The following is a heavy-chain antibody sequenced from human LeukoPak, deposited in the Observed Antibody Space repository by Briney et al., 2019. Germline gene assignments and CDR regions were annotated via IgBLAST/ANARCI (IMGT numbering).Heavy chain of an antibody. D-gene: IGHD4-17*01. CDR1: GFTFSSYA. CDR2: ISGSGGST. J-gene: IGHJ4*02. Sequence: GGSLRLSCAASGFTFSSYAMSWVRQAPGKGLEWVSAISGSGGSTYYADSVKGRFTISRDNSKTTLYLQMTSLRAEDRAVYYCAKVGYGDLDYWGQGTLVTVSS. CDR3: AKVGYGDLDY. V-gene: IGHV3-23*01.